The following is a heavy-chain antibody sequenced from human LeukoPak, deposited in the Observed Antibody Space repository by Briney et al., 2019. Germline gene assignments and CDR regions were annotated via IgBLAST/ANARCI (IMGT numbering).Heavy chain of an antibody. D-gene: IGHD5-18*01. CDR1: GGSFSGYY. CDR3: ARGPNTADNYCYYGVDV. J-gene: IGHJ6*02. Sequence: PSETLSLTCAVYGGSFSGYYWSWIRQPPGKGLEWFGEINHSGSTNYNPSLKSRVTISVDTSKNQFSLKLSSVTAADTAVYYCARGPNTADNYCYYGVDVWGQGTTVTVPS. V-gene: IGHV4-34*01. CDR2: INHSGST.